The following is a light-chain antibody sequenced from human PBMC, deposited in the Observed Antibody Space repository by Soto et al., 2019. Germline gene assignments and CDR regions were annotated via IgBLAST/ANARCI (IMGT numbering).Light chain of an antibody. CDR3: QQYYSFPLT. Sequence: DIQMTQSPSSLSASVGDRFTITCRASQSISSYLNWYQQKPGKAPELLIYAASTLQSGVPSRFSGSGSGTDFTLTISCLQSEDFATYYCQQYYSFPLTFGGGTKVDI. J-gene: IGKJ4*01. V-gene: IGKV1-39*01. CDR2: AAS. CDR1: QSISSY.